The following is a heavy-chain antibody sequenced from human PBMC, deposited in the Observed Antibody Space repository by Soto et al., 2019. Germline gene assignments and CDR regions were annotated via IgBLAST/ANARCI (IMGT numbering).Heavy chain of an antibody. CDR3: ARVTGRYYYGMDV. Sequence: QVQLQQWGAGLLKPSETLSLTCAVYGGSFSGYYWRWIRQPPGKGLEWIGEINHSGSTNYNPSLKSRVTISVDTSKNQFSLKLSSVTAAATAVYYCARVTGRYYYGMDVWGQGTTVTVSS. V-gene: IGHV4-34*01. J-gene: IGHJ6*02. CDR1: GGSFSGYY. CDR2: INHSGST.